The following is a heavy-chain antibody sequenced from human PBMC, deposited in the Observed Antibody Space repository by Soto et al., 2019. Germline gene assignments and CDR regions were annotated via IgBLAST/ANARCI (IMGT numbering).Heavy chain of an antibody. CDR1: GYSFTSYK. CDR2: IYPGDSES. V-gene: IGHV5-51*01. J-gene: IGHJ4*02. D-gene: IGHD3-9*01. CDR3: ARHATYYDILSGCYFDY. Sequence: PGESLKISCKGSGYSFTSYKIGWVRQMPGKGLGWMGIIYPGDSESRYSPSFQGQVTISADKSTSTAYLQWSSLKASDTAMYYCARHATYYDILSGCYFDYWGQGTRVTVSS.